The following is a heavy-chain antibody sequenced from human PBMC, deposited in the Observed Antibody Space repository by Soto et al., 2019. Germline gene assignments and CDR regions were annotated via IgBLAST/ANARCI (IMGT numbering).Heavy chain of an antibody. CDR3: AKDRSVDTRDWFDP. J-gene: IGHJ5*02. CDR2: ISGSGGST. Sequence: PGGSLRLSCAASGFTFATYAMNWVRQAPGKGLEWVSGISGSGGSTYYTDSVKGRFTISRDNSKNTLYLQMNSLRADDTAVYYCAKDRSVDTRDWFDPWGQGTLVTVSS. CDR1: GFTFATYA. V-gene: IGHV3-23*01. D-gene: IGHD5-18*01.